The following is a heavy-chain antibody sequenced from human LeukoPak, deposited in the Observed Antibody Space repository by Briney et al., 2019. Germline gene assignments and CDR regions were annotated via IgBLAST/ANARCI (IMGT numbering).Heavy chain of an antibody. J-gene: IGHJ6*04. CDR2: INHSGST. Sequence: SETLSLTCAVYGGSFSGYYWSWIRQPPGKGLEWIGEINHSGSTNYNPSLKSRVTISVDTSKNQFSLKLNSVTAADTAVYYCARESVTTPGPYYGMDVWGKGTTVTVSS. CDR3: ARESVTTPGPYYGMDV. CDR1: GGSFSGYY. D-gene: IGHD4-17*01. V-gene: IGHV4-34*01.